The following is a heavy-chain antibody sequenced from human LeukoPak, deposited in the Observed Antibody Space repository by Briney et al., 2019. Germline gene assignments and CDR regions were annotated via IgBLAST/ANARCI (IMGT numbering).Heavy chain of an antibody. J-gene: IGHJ4*02. V-gene: IGHV1-69*13. CDR1: GGTFSSYA. CDR2: IIPIFGTA. CDR3: ARTERFNDFGKRDFDY. Sequence: SVKVSCKASGGTFSSYAISWVRQAPGQGLEWMGGIIPIFGTANYAQKFQGRVTITADESTSTAYMELSSLRSEDTVVYYCARTERFNDFGKRDFDYWGQGTLVTVSS. D-gene: IGHD3-3*01.